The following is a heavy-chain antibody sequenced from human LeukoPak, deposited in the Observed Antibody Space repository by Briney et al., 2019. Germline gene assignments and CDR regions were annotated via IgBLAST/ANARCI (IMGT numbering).Heavy chain of an antibody. CDR3: ARHRRYYYGSGSYHQLRDAFDI. V-gene: IGHV4-34*01. J-gene: IGHJ3*02. Sequence: SETLPLTCAVYGGSFSGYYWSWIRQPPGKGLEWIGEINHSGSTNYNPSLKSRVTISVDTSKNQFSLKLSSVTAADTAVYYCARHRRYYYGSGSYHQLRDAFDIWGQGTMVTVSS. CDR2: INHSGST. D-gene: IGHD3-10*01. CDR1: GGSFSGYY.